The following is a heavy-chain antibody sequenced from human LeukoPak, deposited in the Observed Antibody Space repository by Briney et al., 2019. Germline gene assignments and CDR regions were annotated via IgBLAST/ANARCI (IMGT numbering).Heavy chain of an antibody. J-gene: IGHJ4*02. Sequence: SETLSLTCTVSGGSISSSSYYWGWIRQPPGKGLEWIGSIYYSGSTYYNPSLKSRVTISVDTSKNQFSLKLNSVTAADTAVYFCARGVATIRGDYFDYWGQGTLVTVSS. D-gene: IGHD5-12*01. V-gene: IGHV4-39*01. CDR3: ARGVATIRGDYFDY. CDR2: IYYSGST. CDR1: GGSISSSSYY.